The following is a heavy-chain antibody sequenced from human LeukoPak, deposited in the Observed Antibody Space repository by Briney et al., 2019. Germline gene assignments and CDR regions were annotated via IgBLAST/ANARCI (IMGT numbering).Heavy chain of an antibody. CDR3: ARCGTPNNYYYHGVDV. CDR2: ISISGSDT. V-gene: IGHV3-11*03. CDR1: GFTFSDYY. D-gene: IGHD1-26*01. Sequence: PGGSLRLSCAASGFTFSDYYMSWIRQAPGKGLEWVSYISISGSDTDYADSVKGRFTISRDNAKNSLYPQMSSLRGEDTAVYYCARCGTPNNYYYHGVDVWGQGTTVTVSS. J-gene: IGHJ6*02.